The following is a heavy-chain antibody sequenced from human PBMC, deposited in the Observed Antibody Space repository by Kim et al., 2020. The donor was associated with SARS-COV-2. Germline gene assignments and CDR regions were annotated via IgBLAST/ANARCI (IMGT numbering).Heavy chain of an antibody. V-gene: IGHV1-2*02. CDR1: GYTFTGYY. D-gene: IGHD6-6*01. CDR3: ARVTDSYLEYSSLFGY. Sequence: ASVKVSCKASGYTFTGYYMHWVRQAPGQGLEWMGWINPNSGGTNYAQKFQGRVTMTRDTSISTAYMELSRLRSDDTAVYYCARVTDSYLEYSSLFGYWGQGTLVTVSS. CDR2: INPNSGGT. J-gene: IGHJ4*02.